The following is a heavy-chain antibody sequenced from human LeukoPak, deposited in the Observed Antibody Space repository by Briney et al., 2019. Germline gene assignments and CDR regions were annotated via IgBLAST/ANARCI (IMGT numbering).Heavy chain of an antibody. CDR3: ARGPRYDYVWGSYRPDKTFFDY. J-gene: IGHJ4*02. Sequence: SETLSLTCAVYGGSFSGYYWSWIRQPPGKGLEWTGEINHSGSTNYNPSLKSRVTISVDTSKNQFSLKLSSVTAADTAVYYRARGPRYDYVWGSYRPDKTFFDYWGQGTLVTVSS. V-gene: IGHV4-34*01. D-gene: IGHD3-16*02. CDR2: INHSGST. CDR1: GGSFSGYY.